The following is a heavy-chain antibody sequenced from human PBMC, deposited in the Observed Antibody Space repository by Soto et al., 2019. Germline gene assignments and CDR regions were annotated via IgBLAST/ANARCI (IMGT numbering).Heavy chain of an antibody. D-gene: IGHD4-17*01. CDR2: INAGNGNT. J-gene: IGHJ4*02. Sequence: QVQLVQSGAEEKKPGASVKVSCKASGYTFTRYAMHWVRQAPGQRLEWMGWINAGNGNTKYSQKIQGRVTITRDTDTSTAYMELSSLRAEDTAVYCCARESYGGDFAYWGQGTLVTVSS. CDR3: ARESYGGDFAY. CDR1: GYTFTRYA. V-gene: IGHV1-3*05.